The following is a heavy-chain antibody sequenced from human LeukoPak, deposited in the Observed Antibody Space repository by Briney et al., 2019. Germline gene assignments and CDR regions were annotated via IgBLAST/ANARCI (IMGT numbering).Heavy chain of an antibody. V-gene: IGHV4-34*01. CDR3: ARYETTSYYYYGMDV. J-gene: IGHJ6*02. D-gene: IGHD1-7*01. Sequence: SETLSPTCAVYGGSFSGYYWSWIRQPPGKGLEWIGEINHSGSTNYNPSLKSRVTISVDTSKNQFSLKLSSVTAADTAVYYCARYETTSYYYYGMDVWGQGTTVTVSS. CDR1: GGSFSGYY. CDR2: INHSGST.